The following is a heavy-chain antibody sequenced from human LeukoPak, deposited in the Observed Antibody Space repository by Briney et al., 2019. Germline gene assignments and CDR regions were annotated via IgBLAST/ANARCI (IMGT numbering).Heavy chain of an antibody. Sequence: SETLSLTCAVSGYSISSGYYWGWIRQPPGKGLEWIGSIYHSGSTYYNPSLKSRVTISVDASKNQFSLKLSSVTAADTAVYYCARRGGSYGIDYWGQGTLATVSS. D-gene: IGHD1-26*01. J-gene: IGHJ4*02. CDR3: ARRGGSYGIDY. V-gene: IGHV4-38-2*01. CDR1: GYSISSGYY. CDR2: IYHSGST.